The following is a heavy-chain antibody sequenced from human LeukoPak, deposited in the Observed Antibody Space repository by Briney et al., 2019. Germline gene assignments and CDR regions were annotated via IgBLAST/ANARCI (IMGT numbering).Heavy chain of an antibody. J-gene: IGHJ4*02. CDR2: IWYDGSNK. V-gene: IGHV3-33*01. D-gene: IGHD3-9*01. CDR1: GFTFSSYG. CDR3: ARDPYYDILTGYYAAGYFDY. Sequence: GGSLRLSCAASGFTFSSYGMHWVRQAPGQGLEWVAVIWYDGSNKYYADSVKGRFTISRDNSKNTLHLQMNSLRAEYAAVYYCARDPYYDILTGYYAAGYFDYWGQGTLVTVSS.